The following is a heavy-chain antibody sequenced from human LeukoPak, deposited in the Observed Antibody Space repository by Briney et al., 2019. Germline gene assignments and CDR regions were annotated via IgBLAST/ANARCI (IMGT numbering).Heavy chain of an antibody. J-gene: IGHJ4*02. Sequence: SETLSLTCTVPGGSIRTYYWSWIRQAPGKGLEWIGFTSYSGYTSYSPSLKSRVAISVDTSKSQFSLRLSSMTAADTAIYYCARGRNDNGGMFFDSWAQGTLVTVSS. CDR2: TSYSGYT. D-gene: IGHD4-23*01. CDR3: ARGRNDNGGMFFDS. CDR1: GGSIRTYY. V-gene: IGHV4-59*01.